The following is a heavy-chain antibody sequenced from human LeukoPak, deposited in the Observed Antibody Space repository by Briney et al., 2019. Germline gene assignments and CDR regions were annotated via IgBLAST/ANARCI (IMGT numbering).Heavy chain of an antibody. CDR2: INAGNGNT. CDR1: GYTFTSYA. D-gene: IGHD5-18*01. V-gene: IGHV1-3*01. J-gene: IGHJ6*02. CDR3: ARERFSRGYSYGYYYYYGMDV. Sequence: RWASVKVSCKASGYTFTSYAMHWVRQAPGQRLEWMGWINAGNGNTKYSQKFQGRVTITRDTSASTAYMELSSLRSEDTAVYYCARERFSRGYSYGYYYYYGMDVWGQGTTVTVSS.